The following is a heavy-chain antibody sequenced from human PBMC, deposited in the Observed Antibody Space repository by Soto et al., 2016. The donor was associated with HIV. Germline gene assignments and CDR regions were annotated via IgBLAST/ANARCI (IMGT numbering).Heavy chain of an antibody. V-gene: IGHV1-69*01. CDR1: EYTFTGYY. J-gene: IGHJ3*02. Sequence: QVQLVQSGAEVKKPGASVKVSCKASEYTFTGYYMHWVRQAPGQGLEWMGGIIPIFGTANYAQKFQGRVTITADESTSTAYMELSSLRSEDTAVYYCARLYSSRSDIWGQGTMVTVSS. D-gene: IGHD6-13*01. CDR3: ARLYSSRSDI. CDR2: IIPIFGTA.